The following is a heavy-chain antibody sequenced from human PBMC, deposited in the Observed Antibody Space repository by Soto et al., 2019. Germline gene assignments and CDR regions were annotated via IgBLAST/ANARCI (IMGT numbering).Heavy chain of an antibody. CDR3: AGGRDQPPVGLYFES. CDR1: GGAFTDYI. Sequence: SVKVSCKASGGAFTDYIFDWVQQAPGQGLEWMGGIIPMFGTPKYAQKFQHRVTISADVSTGTAYMELTRLRFDDTAVYYCAGGRDQPPVGLYFESWGEGTRVTVSS. D-gene: IGHD1-26*01. V-gene: IGHV1-69*13. CDR2: IIPMFGTP. J-gene: IGHJ4*02.